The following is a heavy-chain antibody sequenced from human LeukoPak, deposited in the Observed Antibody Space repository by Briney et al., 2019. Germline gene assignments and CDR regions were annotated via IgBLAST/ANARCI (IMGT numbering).Heavy chain of an antibody. Sequence: SETLSLTCTVSGCSISSYYWSWIRQPPGKGLEWIGCIYYSGSTNYNPSLKSRVTISVDTSKNQFSLKLSSVTAADTAVYYCARFGWVVPAAMFAFDYWGQGTLVTVSS. V-gene: IGHV4-59*08. CDR1: GCSISSYY. J-gene: IGHJ4*02. CDR3: ARFGWVVPAAMFAFDY. D-gene: IGHD2-2*01. CDR2: IYYSGST.